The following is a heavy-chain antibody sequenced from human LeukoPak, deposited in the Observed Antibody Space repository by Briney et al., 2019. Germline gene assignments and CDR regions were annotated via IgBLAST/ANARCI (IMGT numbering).Heavy chain of an antibody. J-gene: IGHJ6*03. CDR3: ASQPAATAYYYYYMDV. Sequence: ASVKVSCKASGYTFTGYYMHWVRQAPGQGLEWMGRINPNSGGTNYAQKFQGRVTMTWDTSISTAYMELSRLRSDDTAVYYCASQPAATAYYYYYMDVWGKGTTVTVSS. V-gene: IGHV1-2*06. CDR1: GYTFTGYY. CDR2: INPNSGGT. D-gene: IGHD2-2*01.